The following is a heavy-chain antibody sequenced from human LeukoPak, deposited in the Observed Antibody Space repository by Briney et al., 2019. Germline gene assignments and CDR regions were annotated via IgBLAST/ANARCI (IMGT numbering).Heavy chain of an antibody. CDR1: GYRLTELY. CDR2: FDPEDDRG. J-gene: IGHJ3*01. CDR3: AAPSARSTVTTWSAFDL. V-gene: IGHV1-24*01. D-gene: IGHD4-17*01. Sequence: GASVKVSCKVSGYRLTELYIYWVRQAPGEGPEWMGGFDPEDDRGTYAQKFQGRVTMTEDTSTNTAYMELSSLRSEDSAMYYCAAPSARSTVTTWSAFDLWGQGTMVTVSS.